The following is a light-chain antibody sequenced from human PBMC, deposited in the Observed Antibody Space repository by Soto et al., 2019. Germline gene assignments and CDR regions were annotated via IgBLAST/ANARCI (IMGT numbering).Light chain of an antibody. CDR1: SSNIGAGFD. J-gene: IGLJ2*01. V-gene: IGLV1-40*01. Sequence: QSVLTQPPSVSGAPGQRVTISCTGSSSNIGAGFDVHWYQHLPGTAPKLLIYGNTNRPSGVPDRFSGSKSGTSASLAITGLQAEDEADYYCQSYDSGLSGVIFGGGTKLTVL. CDR2: GNT. CDR3: QSYDSGLSGVI.